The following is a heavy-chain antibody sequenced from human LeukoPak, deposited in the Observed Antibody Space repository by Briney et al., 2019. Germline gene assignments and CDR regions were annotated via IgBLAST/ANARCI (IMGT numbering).Heavy chain of an antibody. D-gene: IGHD2-21*02. CDR1: GYTLTELS. Sequence: ASVKVSCKVSGYTLTELSMHWVRQAPGNGLEWMGGFDPEDGETIYAQKFQGRVTMTEDTSTDTAYMELSSLRSEDTAVYYCATVAYCGGDCYPFDYWGQGTLVTVSS. CDR2: FDPEDGET. V-gene: IGHV1-24*01. CDR3: ATVAYCGGDCYPFDY. J-gene: IGHJ4*02.